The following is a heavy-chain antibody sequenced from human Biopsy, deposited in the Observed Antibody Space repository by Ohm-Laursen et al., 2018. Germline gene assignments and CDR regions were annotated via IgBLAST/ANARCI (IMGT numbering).Heavy chain of an antibody. CDR2: ISSRSSDI. CDR3: ARESALKWYRSLSYFNGMDV. D-gene: IGHD2-8*01. V-gene: IGHV3-21*01. Sequence: SLRLSCAASGFIFSTYTMNWVRQAPGEGLEWVSSISSRSSDIYYADSVKGRFTISRDNAKNSLFLHMNSLRAEDTAVYYCARESALKWYRSLSYFNGMDVWGQGTLVTVSS. CDR1: GFIFSTYT. J-gene: IGHJ6*02.